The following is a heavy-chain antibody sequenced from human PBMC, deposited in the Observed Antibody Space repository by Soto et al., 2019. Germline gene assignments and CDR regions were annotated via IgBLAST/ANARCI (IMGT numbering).Heavy chain of an antibody. J-gene: IGHJ4*02. D-gene: IGHD3-16*01. V-gene: IGHV4-30-4*01. CDR2: IYYGGNT. CDR1: GGSVSSGSYY. CDR3: AREGGESSDGLYYFDS. Sequence: SETLSLTCTVSGGSVSSGSYYWSWIRQPPGKGLEWIGHIYYGGNTDYNPSLKSRLAISIDTSKNQFSLKLSSVTAADTAVYFCAREGGESSDGLYYFDSWGQGSLVTVSS.